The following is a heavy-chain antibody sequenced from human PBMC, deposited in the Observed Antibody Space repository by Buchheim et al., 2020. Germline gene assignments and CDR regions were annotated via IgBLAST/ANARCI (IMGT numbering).Heavy chain of an antibody. CDR3: AKSIVVPAAYNGVFDH. CDR1: GFTFSNYA. D-gene: IGHD2-2*01. Sequence: EVQLLESGGGLVQPGGSLRLSCAASGFTFSNYAMNWVRQAPGKGLEWVSAISTSGGRTYYADSVKSRFTISRDNSKNTLSLQMNSLGAEDTAVYYCAKSIVVPAAYNGVFDHWGQGAL. J-gene: IGHJ4*02. V-gene: IGHV3-23*01. CDR2: ISTSGGRT.